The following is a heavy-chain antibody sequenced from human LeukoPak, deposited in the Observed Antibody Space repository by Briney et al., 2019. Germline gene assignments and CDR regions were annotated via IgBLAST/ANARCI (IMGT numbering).Heavy chain of an antibody. J-gene: IGHJ6*03. Sequence: PGGSLRLSCTASGFTLSDFWMSWVRQAPGKGLEWVANIKQDGSEKYYVNSVKGRFTISRDNAKNSLYLQLNILRAEDTAVYCCAKFQVPDYYYYYMDVWGKGTTVTISS. V-gene: IGHV3-7*01. CDR2: IKQDGSEK. CDR3: AKFQVPDYYYYYMDV. CDR1: GFTLSDFW. D-gene: IGHD2-21*01.